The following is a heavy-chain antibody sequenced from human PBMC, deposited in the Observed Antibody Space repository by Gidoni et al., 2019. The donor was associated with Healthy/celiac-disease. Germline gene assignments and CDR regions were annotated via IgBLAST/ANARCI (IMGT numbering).Heavy chain of an antibody. J-gene: IGHJ4*02. CDR3: ASTHSYGSYYFDY. Sequence: KGLEWVSYISSSGSTIYYADSVKGRFTISRDNAKKSLYLQMNSLRAEDTAVYYCASTHSYGSYYFDYWGQGTLVTVSS. CDR2: ISSSGSTI. V-gene: IGHV3-48*03. D-gene: IGHD5-18*01.